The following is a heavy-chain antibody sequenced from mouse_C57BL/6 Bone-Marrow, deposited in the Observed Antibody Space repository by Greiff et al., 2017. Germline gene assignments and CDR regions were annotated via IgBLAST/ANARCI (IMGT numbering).Heavy chain of an antibody. V-gene: IGHV1-55*01. D-gene: IGHD1-1*01. J-gene: IGHJ2*01. CDR2: IYPGSGST. CDR3: ARIRYGSSYFFDY. Sequence: QVQLQQPGAELVKPGASVKMSCKASGYTFTSYWITWVKQRPGQGLEWIGDIYPGSGSTNYNAKFKSKATLTVDTSSSTAYMQLSSLTSEDSAVYYCARIRYGSSYFFDYWGQGTTLTVSS. CDR1: GYTFTSYW.